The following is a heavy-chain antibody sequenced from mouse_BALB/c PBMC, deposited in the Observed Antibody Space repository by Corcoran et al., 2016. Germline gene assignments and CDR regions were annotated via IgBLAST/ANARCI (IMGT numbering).Heavy chain of an antibody. CDR3: ARDSSGAWFAY. D-gene: IGHD3-1*01. CDR1: GYSITSGYY. Sequence: DVQLKESGPGLVKPSQSLSLTCSVTGYSITSGYYWNWIRQFPGNKLEWMGYISYDGSNNYNPSLKNRISITRNTSKNQFFLKLNSVTTEDTATYYCARDSSGAWFAYWGQGTLVTVSA. CDR2: ISYDGSN. J-gene: IGHJ3*01. V-gene: IGHV3-6*02.